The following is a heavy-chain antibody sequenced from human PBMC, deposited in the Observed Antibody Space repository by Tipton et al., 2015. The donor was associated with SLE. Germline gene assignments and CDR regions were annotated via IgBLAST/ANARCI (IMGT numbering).Heavy chain of an antibody. D-gene: IGHD2-21*01. CDR1: GFTFTDSY. V-gene: IGHV3-11*01. Sequence: SLRLSCAASGFTFTDSYMTWIRQAPGKGLEWVSYINTISTSKYYADSVKGRFTISRDNAKNSLYLQMNSLRAEDTAVYYCARDDSFRHYYHGTDVWGQGTTVTVSS. CDR3: ARDDSFRHYYHGTDV. CDR2: INTISTSK. J-gene: IGHJ6*02.